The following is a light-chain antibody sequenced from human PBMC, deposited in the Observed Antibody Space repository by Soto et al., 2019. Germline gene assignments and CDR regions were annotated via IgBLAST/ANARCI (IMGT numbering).Light chain of an antibody. J-gene: IGKJ4*01. Sequence: DIQWTQSPSFLSASVGNRVTITRRASQGISSYLPWYQQKPGKAPKLLIHAASTLQSGVPSRFSGSGSGTDFTLTISSLQPEDFATYYCQQLNSYPLTFGGGTKVEIK. CDR1: QGISSY. V-gene: IGKV1-9*01. CDR3: QQLNSYPLT. CDR2: AAS.